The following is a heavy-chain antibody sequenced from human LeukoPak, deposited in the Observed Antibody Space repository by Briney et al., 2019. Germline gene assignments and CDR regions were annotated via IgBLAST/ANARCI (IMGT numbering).Heavy chain of an antibody. CDR1: GGSISSSSYY. CDR3: ARLSGWYYFDY. J-gene: IGHJ4*02. Sequence: KPSETLSLTCTVSGGSISSSSYYRGWIRQPPGKGLEWIGSIYYSGSTYYNPSLKSRVTISVDTSKNQFSLKLSSVTAADTAMYYCARLSGWYYFDYWGQGTLVTVSS. CDR2: IYYSGST. V-gene: IGHV4-39*01. D-gene: IGHD6-19*01.